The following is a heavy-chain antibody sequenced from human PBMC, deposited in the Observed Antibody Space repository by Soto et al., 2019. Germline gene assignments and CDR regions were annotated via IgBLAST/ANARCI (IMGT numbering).Heavy chain of an antibody. CDR3: GRQALKIVGQNWFDP. D-gene: IGHD3-22*01. CDR1: GGSFSGYY. J-gene: IGHJ5*02. Sequence: SETLSLTCAVYGGSFSGYYWSWIRQPPGKGLEWIGEINHSGSTNYNPSLKSRVTISVDTSKNQFSLKLSSVTAADTAVYYCGRQALKIVGQNWFDPWGQGTLVTVSS. CDR2: INHSGST. V-gene: IGHV4-34*01.